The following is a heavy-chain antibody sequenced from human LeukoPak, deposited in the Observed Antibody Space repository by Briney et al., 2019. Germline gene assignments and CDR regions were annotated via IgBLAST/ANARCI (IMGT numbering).Heavy chain of an antibody. V-gene: IGHV4-39*01. J-gene: IGHJ5*01. D-gene: IGHD5-12*01. CDR1: GGSISSYY. CDR2: VYYSGST. Sequence: PSETLSLTCTVSGGSISSYYWGWIRQPPGKGLEWIGSVYYSGSTYYNPSLKSRVAISVDTSKNQFSLKLSSVTAADTALYYCARRLRGFDSWGQGTLVTVSS. CDR3: ARRLRGFDS.